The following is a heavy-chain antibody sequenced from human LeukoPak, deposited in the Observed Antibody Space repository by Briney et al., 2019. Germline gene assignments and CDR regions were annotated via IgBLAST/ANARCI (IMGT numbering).Heavy chain of an antibody. V-gene: IGHV3-21*01. CDR1: GFTFSSYS. CDR3: ARDHRDAFDI. J-gene: IGHJ3*02. CDR2: ISTSSTYI. Sequence: GGSLRLSCAASGFTFSSYSMNWVRQAPGKGLEWVSSISTSSTYIYYADSVKGRFTISRDNAKNSLYLQMNSLRAEDTAVYYCARDHRDAFDIWGQGTMVNVSS.